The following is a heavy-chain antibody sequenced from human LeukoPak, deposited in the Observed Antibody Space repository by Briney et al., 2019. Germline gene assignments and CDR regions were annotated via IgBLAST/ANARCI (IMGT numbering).Heavy chain of an antibody. CDR1: GYTFTSYY. V-gene: IGHV1-46*01. D-gene: IGHD1-26*01. CDR2: INPSGGST. Sequence: ASVNVSCKASGYTFTSYYMHWVRQAPGQGLEWMGIINPSGGSTSYAQKFQGRVTMTRDTSTSTVYMELSSLRSEDTAVYYCARGGAPISDYRGDWFDPWGQGALVTVSS. J-gene: IGHJ5*02. CDR3: ARGGAPISDYRGDWFDP.